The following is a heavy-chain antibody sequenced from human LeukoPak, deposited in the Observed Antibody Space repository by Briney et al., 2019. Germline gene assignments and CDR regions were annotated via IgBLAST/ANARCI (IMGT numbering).Heavy chain of an antibody. V-gene: IGHV4-34*01. D-gene: IGHD2-2*02. CDR1: GGSFSGYY. CDR3: ARFHRYCSSTSCYRFPHYYYYYMDV. Sequence: SETLSLTCAVYGGSFSGYYWSWIRQPPGKGLEWIGEINHSGSTNYNPSLKSRATISVDTSKNQFSLKLSSVTAADTAVYYCARFHRYCSSTSCYRFPHYYYYYMDVWGKGTTVTVSS. J-gene: IGHJ6*03. CDR2: INHSGST.